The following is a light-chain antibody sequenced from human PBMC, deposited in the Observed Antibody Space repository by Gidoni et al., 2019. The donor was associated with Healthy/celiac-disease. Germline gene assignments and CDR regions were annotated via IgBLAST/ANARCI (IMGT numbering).Light chain of an antibody. V-gene: IGKV3-20*01. Sequence: EIVLTQSPGTLSLSPGERATLSCMASQSVSSSYLAWYQQKPGQAPRLLIYGASSRATGIPDRFSGSGSGTDFTLTISRLEPEDFAVYYCQQYGSSPPGYGFGQGTKLEIK. CDR2: GAS. CDR1: QSVSSSY. CDR3: QQYGSSPPGYG. J-gene: IGKJ2*03.